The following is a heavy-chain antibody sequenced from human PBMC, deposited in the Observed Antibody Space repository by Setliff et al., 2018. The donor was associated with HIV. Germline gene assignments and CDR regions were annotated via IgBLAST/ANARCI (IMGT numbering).Heavy chain of an antibody. CDR3: KADSSGYP. CDR2: ITSSSGTI. V-gene: IGHV3-48*04. CDR1: GFTFSSHS. Sequence: GGSLRLSCAAAGFTFSSHSMNWVRQAPGKGPEWVSYITSSSGTIYYADSVKGRFTISRDNANNSLYLQLNSLRAEDTAVYYCKADSSGYPWGQGTLVTVSS. J-gene: IGHJ5*02. D-gene: IGHD3-22*01.